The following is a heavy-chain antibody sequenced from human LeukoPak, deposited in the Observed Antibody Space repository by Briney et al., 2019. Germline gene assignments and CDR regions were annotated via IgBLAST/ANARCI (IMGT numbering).Heavy chain of an antibody. D-gene: IGHD1-26*01. Sequence: ISGGGGSTYYADSVKGRFTISRDNSKNTLYLRVNSLRAKDTAVYYCAKGGKWDVTPFDYWGQGTLVTVSS. CDR2: ISGGGGST. CDR3: AKGGKWDVTPFDY. V-gene: IGHV3-23*01. J-gene: IGHJ4*02.